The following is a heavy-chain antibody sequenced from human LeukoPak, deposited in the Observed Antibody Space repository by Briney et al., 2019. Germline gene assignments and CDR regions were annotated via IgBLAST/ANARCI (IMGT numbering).Heavy chain of an antibody. Sequence: GGSLRLSCAASGFTFTNYVMTWVRQAPGKGLEWVSGISVSGSNTYYADSVKGRFTISRDNSKDTLSLQMNSLRVEDSAIYYCASRREYTVSSVYYWGRGILVTVSS. J-gene: IGHJ4*02. CDR3: ASRREYTVSSVYY. CDR1: GFTFTNYV. CDR2: ISVSGSNT. D-gene: IGHD5/OR15-5a*01. V-gene: IGHV3-23*01.